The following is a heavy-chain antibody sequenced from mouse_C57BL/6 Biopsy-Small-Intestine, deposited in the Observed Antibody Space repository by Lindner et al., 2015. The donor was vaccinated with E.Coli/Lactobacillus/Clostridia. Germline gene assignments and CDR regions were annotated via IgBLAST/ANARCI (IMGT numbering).Heavy chain of an antibody. J-gene: IGHJ2*01. V-gene: IGHV5-17*01. D-gene: IGHD2-3*01. CDR1: GFTFSDFG. CDR3: TRGNDGSFDY. Sequence: VQLQESGGGLVKPGGSLKLSCAASGFTFSDFGMHWVRQAPEKGLERVAYISSGSSTIYYADTVKGRFTISRDNAKNTLFLQMTSLRSEDTAMYYCTRGNDGSFDYWGQGTTLTVSS. CDR2: ISSGSSTI.